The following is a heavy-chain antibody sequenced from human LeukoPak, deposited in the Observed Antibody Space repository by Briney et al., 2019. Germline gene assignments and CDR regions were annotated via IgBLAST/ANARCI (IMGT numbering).Heavy chain of an antibody. V-gene: IGHV6-1*01. CDR1: GDSVSSNSAA. D-gene: IGHD6-19*01. CDR3: ARDFGTSGWHTFDY. Sequence: SQTLSLTCAISGDSVSSNSAAWNWIRQSPSRGLEWLGRTYYRSKWYNDYAESMEGRMTISQDTSKNQYSLHLNSVTPDDTAVYYCARDFGTSGWHTFDYWGQGTLVTVSS. J-gene: IGHJ4*02. CDR2: TYYRSKWYN.